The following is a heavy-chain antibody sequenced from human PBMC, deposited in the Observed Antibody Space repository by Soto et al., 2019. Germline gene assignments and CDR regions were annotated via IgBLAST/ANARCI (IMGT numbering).Heavy chain of an antibody. CDR1: GFTFSSYW. J-gene: IGHJ6*02. Sequence: PGRSLILSCAASGFTFSSYWRSCVRQAPGKGLEWVANIKQDGSEKYYVDSVKGRFTISRDNAKNSLYLQMNSLRAEDTAVYYCARGDYDFWSGYYPPGGMDVWGQGTTVTVSS. CDR3: ARGDYDFWSGYYPPGGMDV. D-gene: IGHD3-3*01. V-gene: IGHV3-7*03. CDR2: IKQDGSEK.